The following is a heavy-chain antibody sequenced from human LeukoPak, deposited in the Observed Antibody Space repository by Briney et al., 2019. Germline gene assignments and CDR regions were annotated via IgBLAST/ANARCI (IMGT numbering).Heavy chain of an antibody. Sequence: GGSLRLSCAASGFTFNRYNMNWVRRAPGKGLEWVSRINSDGSSTNYADSVKGRFTISRDNAKNTLYLQMNSLRAEDTAVYYCARSGDILTGLYDDYWGQGTLVTVSS. D-gene: IGHD3-9*01. CDR2: INSDGSST. CDR1: GFTFNRYN. CDR3: ARSGDILTGLYDDY. J-gene: IGHJ4*02. V-gene: IGHV3-74*01.